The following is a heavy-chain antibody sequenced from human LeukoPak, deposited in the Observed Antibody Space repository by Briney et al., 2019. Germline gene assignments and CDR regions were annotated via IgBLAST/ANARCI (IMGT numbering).Heavy chain of an antibody. V-gene: IGHV1-69*05. J-gene: IGHJ3*01. CDR3: ARESRYCIGDSCYPNAFDV. CDR2: IIPIFATT. D-gene: IGHD2-15*01. Sequence: ASVKVSCKASGGTFSSYAINWVRQAPGQGLEWLGRIIPIFATTNYAQKFQARVTITTDESTSTAYMELSSLRSEDTAMYYCARESRYCIGDSCYPNAFDVWGQGTMVTISS. CDR1: GGTFSSYA.